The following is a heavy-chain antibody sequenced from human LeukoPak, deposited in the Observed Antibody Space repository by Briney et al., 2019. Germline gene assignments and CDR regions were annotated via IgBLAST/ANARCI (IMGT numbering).Heavy chain of an antibody. CDR1: GFTFSSFR. D-gene: IGHD7-27*01. CDR2: VSPPGGGT. J-gene: IGHJ4*02. V-gene: IGHV3-23*01. CDR3: ARDLAWGAFDY. Sequence: GGSLRLSCAASGFTFSSFRMNWVRQAPGKGLEWLSGVSPPGGGTYYADSVKGRFTISRDDSKNTLSLQMNSLRVEDTAVYHCARDLAWGAFDYWGQGTLVTVSS.